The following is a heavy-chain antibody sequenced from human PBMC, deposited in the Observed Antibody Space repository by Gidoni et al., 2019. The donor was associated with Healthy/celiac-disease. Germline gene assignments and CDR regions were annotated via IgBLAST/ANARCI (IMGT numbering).Heavy chain of an antibody. J-gene: IGHJ4*02. V-gene: IGHV3-23*01. CDR3: AKGPYCTNGVCSTLPPQFDY. D-gene: IGHD2-8*01. CDR1: GFTFSSYA. CDR2: ISGSGGST. Sequence: EVQLLESGGGLVQPGGSLRLSCAASGFTFSSYAMLWVRQAPGKGLEWVSAISGSGGSTYYADSVKGRFTISRDNSKNTLYLQMNSLRAEDTAVYYCAKGPYCTNGVCSTLPPQFDYWGQGTLVTVSS.